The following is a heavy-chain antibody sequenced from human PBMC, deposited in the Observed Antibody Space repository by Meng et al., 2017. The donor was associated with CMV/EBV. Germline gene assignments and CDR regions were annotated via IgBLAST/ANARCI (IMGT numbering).Heavy chain of an antibody. CDR3: ARDCSSTSCYLPLDASAGSNPKYGMDV. Sequence: ASVKVSCKASGYTFTGYYMHWVRQAPGQGLEWMGWINPNSGGTNYAQKFQGRVTITADKSTSTAYMELSSLRSEDTAVYYCARDCSSTSCYLPLDASAGSNPKYGMDVWGQGTTVTVSS. J-gene: IGHJ6*02. CDR2: INPNSGGT. CDR1: GYTFTGYY. D-gene: IGHD2-2*01. V-gene: IGHV1-2*02.